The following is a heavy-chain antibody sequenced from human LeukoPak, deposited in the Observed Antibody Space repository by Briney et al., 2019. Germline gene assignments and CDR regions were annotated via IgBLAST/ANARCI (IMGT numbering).Heavy chain of an antibody. CDR3: ARRYSGGGCYNY. CDR1: GGSISSGGYY. Sequence: SETLSLTCTVSGGSISSGGYYWTWIRQPPGKGLEWIGEINHSGSTNHNPSLKSRVTISVDTSKNQFSLKLRSVTAADTAVYYCARRYSGGGCYNYWGQGTLITVSS. CDR2: INHSGST. V-gene: IGHV4-39*07. D-gene: IGHD2-21*02. J-gene: IGHJ4*02.